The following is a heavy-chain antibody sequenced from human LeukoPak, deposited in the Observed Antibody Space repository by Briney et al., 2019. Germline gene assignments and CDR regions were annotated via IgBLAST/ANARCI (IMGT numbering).Heavy chain of an antibody. D-gene: IGHD2-2*01. J-gene: IGHJ5*02. CDR3: ARRTSSTSKKENWFDP. V-gene: IGHV5-51*01. CDR1: GYSFTSYW. Sequence: GVSLQISCQGSGYSFTSYWIGWVRPMPGKGLEWMGIIYPGDSDTRYSPSFQGQVTISADKSISTPYLQWSSLKASDTAMYYCARRTSSTSKKENWFDPWGQGTLVTVSS. CDR2: IYPGDSDT.